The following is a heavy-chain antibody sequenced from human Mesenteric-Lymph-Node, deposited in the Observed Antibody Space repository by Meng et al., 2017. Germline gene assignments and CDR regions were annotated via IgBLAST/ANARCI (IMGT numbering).Heavy chain of an antibody. J-gene: IGHJ4*02. Sequence: QLKLRQSGSEWKKPGASVKVSCQSFGYTFPSYTMNWVRPAPGQGLEWMGWINTNTANPTYAQGFTGRFVFSLDTSVSTAYLQISSLKVEDTAMYYCARDNYDTASRFDYWGQGTLVTVSS. CDR2: INTNTANP. CDR1: GYTFPSYT. V-gene: IGHV7-4-1*02. D-gene: IGHD3-22*01. CDR3: ARDNYDTASRFDY.